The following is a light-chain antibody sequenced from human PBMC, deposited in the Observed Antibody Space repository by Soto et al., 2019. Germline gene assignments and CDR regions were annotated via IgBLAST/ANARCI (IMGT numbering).Light chain of an antibody. CDR3: QQANSFPLL. J-gene: IGKJ4*01. Sequence: DIQMTQYPSSVSASVGDRVTITCRASTGISSWVAWYQQKPVKAPKLLIYAASRLQSGVPSRFSGSGSGTDFTLTISSLQHEDLATYYFQQANSFPLLFGGGPKVEI. V-gene: IGKV1-12*01. CDR1: TGISSW. CDR2: AAS.